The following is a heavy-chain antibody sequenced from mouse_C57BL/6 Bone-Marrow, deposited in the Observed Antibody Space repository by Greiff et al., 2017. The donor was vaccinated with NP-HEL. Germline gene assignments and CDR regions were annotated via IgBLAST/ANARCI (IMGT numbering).Heavy chain of an antibody. D-gene: IGHD3-2*02. V-gene: IGHV6-6*01. CDR2: IRNKANNHAT. Sequence: EVMLVESGGGLVQPGGSMKLSCAASGFTFSDAWMDWVRQSPEKGLEWVAEIRNKANNHATYYAESVKGRFTISRDDSKSSVYLQMNSLRAEDTGIYYCTRQLRLWAMDYWGQGTSVTVSS. J-gene: IGHJ4*01. CDR3: TRQLRLWAMDY. CDR1: GFTFSDAW.